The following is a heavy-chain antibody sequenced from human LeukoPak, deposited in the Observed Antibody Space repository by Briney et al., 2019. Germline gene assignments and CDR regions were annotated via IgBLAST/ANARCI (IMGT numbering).Heavy chain of an antibody. CDR1: GGTFSSYA. D-gene: IGHD4-23*01. Sequence: SVKVSCKASGGTFSSYAISWVRQAPGQGLEWMGGIIPISGTANYAQKFQGRVTITTDESTSTAYMELSSLRSEDTAVYYCARTPQDYGGNPPDLWGRGTLVTVSS. V-gene: IGHV1-69*05. CDR3: ARTPQDYGGNPPDL. CDR2: IIPISGTA. J-gene: IGHJ2*01.